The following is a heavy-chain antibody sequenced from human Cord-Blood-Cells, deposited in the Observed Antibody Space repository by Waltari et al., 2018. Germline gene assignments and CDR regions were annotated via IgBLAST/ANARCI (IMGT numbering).Heavy chain of an antibody. CDR3: ARSTIFGVVIDFDY. V-gene: IGHV3-23*01. CDR1: GFTFSSYA. CDR2: ICGSGGST. D-gene: IGHD3-3*01. J-gene: IGHJ4*02. Sequence: EVQLLESGGGLVQPGGSLGLSCAASGFTFSSYAMSWVRQAPGKGLEWVSAICGSGGSTYYADSVKGRFTISRDNSKNTLYLQMNSLRAEDTAVYYCARSTIFGVVIDFDYWGQGTLVTVSS.